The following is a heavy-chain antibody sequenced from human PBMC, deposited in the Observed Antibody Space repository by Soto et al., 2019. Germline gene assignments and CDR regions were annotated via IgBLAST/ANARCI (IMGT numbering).Heavy chain of an antibody. D-gene: IGHD2-15*01. Sequence: SETLSLTCTVSGGPIFSSYWTWIRQPPGKGLEWIGNVYYSGSTNYNPSLKSRITISVDTSKNQSSLNLSSVTAADTAVYYCARVQAASSWFDPWGQGTLVTVSS. CDR1: GGPIFSSY. V-gene: IGHV4-59*01. J-gene: IGHJ5*02. CDR3: ARVQAASSWFDP. CDR2: VYYSGST.